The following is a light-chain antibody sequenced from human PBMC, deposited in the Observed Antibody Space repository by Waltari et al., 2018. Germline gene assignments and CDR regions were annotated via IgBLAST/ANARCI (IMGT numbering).Light chain of an antibody. Sequence: EIVLTQSPCTLSLSTGDRAPLSCRASQSVTSNYLGWYQQKPGQAPRLLIYDASNRATGVPDRFSGSGSGTDFALTISRLEPEDFAVYYCQQYGFSPLTFGGGTKVEIK. CDR2: DAS. J-gene: IGKJ4*01. CDR1: QSVTSNY. V-gene: IGKV3-20*01. CDR3: QQYGFSPLT.